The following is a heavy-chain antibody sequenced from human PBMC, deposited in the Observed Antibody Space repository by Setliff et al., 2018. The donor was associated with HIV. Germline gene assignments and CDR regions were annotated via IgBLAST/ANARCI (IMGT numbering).Heavy chain of an antibody. Sequence: PSETLSLTCSVSGASVTSSSYYWGWIRQPPGKGLEWIGSIYYGGNTYSNPSLRSRLSISLDTSKNQFSLELYSLTAADTAVYYCATHYGSGSYYNYWGQGMLVTVSS. CDR1: GASVTSSSYY. J-gene: IGHJ4*02. V-gene: IGHV4-39*01. CDR3: ATHYGSGSYYNY. CDR2: IYYGGNT. D-gene: IGHD3-10*01.